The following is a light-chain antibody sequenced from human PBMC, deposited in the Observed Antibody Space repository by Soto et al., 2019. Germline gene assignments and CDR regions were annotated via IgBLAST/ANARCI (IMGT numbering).Light chain of an antibody. Sequence: EIVLTQSPATLPLSPGERATLSCRASQSVSSYLAWYQQKPGQAPRLLIYDASNRATGIPARFSGSGSVTDFTVTISSLEPEDFAVYYCHQRSNWPLTFGRGTKVEIK. V-gene: IGKV3-11*01. CDR1: QSVSSY. CDR2: DAS. J-gene: IGKJ1*01. CDR3: HQRSNWPLT.